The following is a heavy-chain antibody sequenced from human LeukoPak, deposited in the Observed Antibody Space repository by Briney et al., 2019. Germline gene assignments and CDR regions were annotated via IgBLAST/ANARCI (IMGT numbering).Heavy chain of an antibody. D-gene: IGHD4-17*01. CDR2: INPNSGGT. V-gene: IGHV1-2*02. J-gene: IGHJ2*01. CDR1: GYTFTGYY. Sequence: ASVKVSCKASGYTFTGYYMHWVRQAPGQGLEWMGWINPNSGGTNYAQKFQGRVTMTRDTSISTAYMELSSLRSEDTAVYYCARDQAAVTTPLDWSFALWGRGTLVTVSS. CDR3: ARDQAAVTTPLDWSFAL.